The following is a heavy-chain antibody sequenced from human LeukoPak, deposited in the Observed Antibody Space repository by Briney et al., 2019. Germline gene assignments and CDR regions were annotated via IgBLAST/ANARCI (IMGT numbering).Heavy chain of an antibody. Sequence: SVKVSCKASGGTFSSYAISWVRQAPGQGLEWMGRIIPIFGIANYAQKFQGRVTITADKSTSTAYMELSSLRSEDTAVYYCAKGLKEGGFLEWFFSPPYYYGMDVWGQGTTVTVSS. D-gene: IGHD3-3*01. J-gene: IGHJ6*02. CDR3: AKGLKEGGFLEWFFSPPYYYGMDV. V-gene: IGHV1-69*04. CDR1: GGTFSSYA. CDR2: IIPIFGIA.